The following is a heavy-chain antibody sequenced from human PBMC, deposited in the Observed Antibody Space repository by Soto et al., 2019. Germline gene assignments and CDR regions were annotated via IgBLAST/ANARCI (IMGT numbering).Heavy chain of an antibody. Sequence: GESLKISCKGSGYSFTSYWIGWVRQMPGKGLEWMGIIYPGDSDTRYSPSFQGQVTISADKSIGTAYLQWSSLKASDTAMYYCARRMYYYDSSGYPRYYYYYGMDVWGQGTTVTVSS. J-gene: IGHJ6*02. CDR1: GYSFTSYW. CDR3: ARRMYYYDSSGYPRYYYYYGMDV. CDR2: IYPGDSDT. D-gene: IGHD3-22*01. V-gene: IGHV5-51*01.